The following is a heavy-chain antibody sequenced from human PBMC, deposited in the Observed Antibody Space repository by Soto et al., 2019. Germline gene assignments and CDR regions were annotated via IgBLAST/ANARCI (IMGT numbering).Heavy chain of an antibody. V-gene: IGHV1-69*13. D-gene: IGHD3-3*01. J-gene: IGHJ6*02. CDR3: ARDRVLRFLELPERVSKKDYYYYGMDV. Sequence: VASVKRSCKASGGTFSSYAGSWVRQAPGQGLEWMGGIIPSFGTANYAQKFQGRVTITADVSTSTAYMELSSLRSEDAAVYYCARDRVLRFLELPERVSKKDYYYYGMDVWGQMTRVTGAS. CDR2: IIPSFGTA. CDR1: GGTFSSYA.